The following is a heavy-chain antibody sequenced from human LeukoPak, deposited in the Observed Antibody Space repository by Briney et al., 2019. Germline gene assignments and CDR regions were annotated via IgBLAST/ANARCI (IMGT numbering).Heavy chain of an antibody. CDR1: GYSFTSYW. V-gene: IGHV5-51*01. CDR2: IYPGDSDT. J-gene: IGHJ6*03. CDR3: ARQDRVYHYYMDV. Sequence: GESLKISCKGSGYSFTSYWIGWVRQMPGKGLEWMGIIYPGDSDTRYSPSFQGQVTISADESISTAYLQWSSLRASDTAMYYCARQDRVYHYYMDVWGKGTTVTVSS.